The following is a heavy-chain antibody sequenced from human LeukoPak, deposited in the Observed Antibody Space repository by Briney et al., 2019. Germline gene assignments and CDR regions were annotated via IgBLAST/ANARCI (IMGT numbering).Heavy chain of an antibody. CDR3: ARSSTSAILFDP. Sequence: GGSLRLSCAASGFTVSSNYMSWVRQAPGKGLEWVSVIYSGGSTYYADSVKGRFTISRDNSKNTLYLQMNSLRAEDTAVYYCARSSTSAILFDPWGQGTLVTVSS. J-gene: IGHJ5*02. CDR1: GFTVSSNY. V-gene: IGHV3-66*01. CDR2: IYSGGST. D-gene: IGHD2-2*01.